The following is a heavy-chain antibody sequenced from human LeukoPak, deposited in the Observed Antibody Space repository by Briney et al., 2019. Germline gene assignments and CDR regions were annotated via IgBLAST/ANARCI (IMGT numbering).Heavy chain of an antibody. CDR2: IIPILGIA. V-gene: IGHV1-69*04. J-gene: IGHJ3*02. CDR3: AREDYGGTDAFDI. Sequence: SVKVSCKASGGTFSSYAISWVRQTPGQGLEWMGRIIPILGIANYAQKFQGRVTITADKSTSTAYMELSSLRSEDTAVYYCAREDYGGTDAFDIWGQGTMVTVSS. CDR1: GGTFSSYA. D-gene: IGHD4-23*01.